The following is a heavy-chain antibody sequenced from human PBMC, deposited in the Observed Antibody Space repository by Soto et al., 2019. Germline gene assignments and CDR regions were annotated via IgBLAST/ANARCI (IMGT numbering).Heavy chain of an antibody. D-gene: IGHD3-22*01. CDR2: INHSGST. V-gene: IGHV4-34*01. Sequence: SETLSLTCAVYGGSFSGYYWSWIRQPPGKGLEWIGEINHSGSTNYNPSLKSRVTISVDTSKNQFSLKLNSVTAADTAVFYCAGLVPYVSSGYHLNYLGQGTLVTVSS. CDR3: AGLVPYVSSGYHLNY. CDR1: GGSFSGYY. J-gene: IGHJ4*02.